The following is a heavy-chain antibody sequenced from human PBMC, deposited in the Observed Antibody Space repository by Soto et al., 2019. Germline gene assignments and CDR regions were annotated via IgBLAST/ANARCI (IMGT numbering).Heavy chain of an antibody. CDR2: IYYTGIT. V-gene: IGHV4-59*08. J-gene: IGHJ4*02. CDR1: GDSVTSHY. D-gene: IGHD2-2*01. Sequence: SETLSLTCSFSGDSVTSHYLTWIRQSPEKGLEWIGYIYYTGITYYNPSLKSRVTISVDTSKNQFSLKLSSVTAADTAVYYCARGFSIVPAAMSFFDYWGQGTLVTVSS. CDR3: ARGFSIVPAAMSFFDY.